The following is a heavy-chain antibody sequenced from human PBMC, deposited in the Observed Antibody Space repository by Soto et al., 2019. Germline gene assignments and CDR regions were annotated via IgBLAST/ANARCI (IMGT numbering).Heavy chain of an antibody. CDR2: IYYSGST. Sequence: SETLSLTCTVSGGSISSYYWSWIRQPPGKGLEWIGYIYYSGSTNYNPSLKSRVTISVDTSKNKFSLKMSSVTAADTAVYYCGTGAYFKHSISYFDYWGQGALVAVSS. CDR3: GTGAYFKHSISYFDY. CDR1: GGSISSYY. V-gene: IGHV4-59*01. J-gene: IGHJ4*02. D-gene: IGHD2-8*02.